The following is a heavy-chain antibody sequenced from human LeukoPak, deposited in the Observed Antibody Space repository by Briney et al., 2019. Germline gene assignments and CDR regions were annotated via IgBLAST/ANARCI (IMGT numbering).Heavy chain of an antibody. CDR1: GGSISSTNYY. D-gene: IGHD3-22*01. J-gene: IGHJ5*02. Sequence: KPSETLSLTCTVSGGSISSTNYYWGWIRQPPGKGLEWIGSIYYSGSTNYNPSLKSRVTISVDTSKNQFSLKLSSVTAADTAVYYCARGPTYYYDSSGNSLLFDPWGQGTLVTVSS. CDR2: IYYSGST. V-gene: IGHV4-39*07. CDR3: ARGPTYYYDSSGNSLLFDP.